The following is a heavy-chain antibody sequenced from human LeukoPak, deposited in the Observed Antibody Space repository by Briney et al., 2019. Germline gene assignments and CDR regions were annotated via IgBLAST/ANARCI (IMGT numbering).Heavy chain of an antibody. V-gene: IGHV4-30-4*01. Sequence: SETLSLTCTVSGGSISNYYWSWIRQPPGKGLEWIGYIYYSGSTYYNPSLKSRVTISVDTSKNQFSLKLSSVTAADTAVYYCARDPTDGDYGAYYYGMDVWGQGTTVTVSS. J-gene: IGHJ6*02. CDR2: IYYSGST. CDR3: ARDPTDGDYGAYYYGMDV. D-gene: IGHD4-17*01. CDR1: GGSISNYY.